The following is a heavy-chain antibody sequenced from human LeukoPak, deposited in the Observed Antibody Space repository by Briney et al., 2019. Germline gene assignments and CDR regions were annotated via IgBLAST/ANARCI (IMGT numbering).Heavy chain of an antibody. CDR1: NYGFTSYG. V-gene: IGHV1-18*01. D-gene: IGHD3-22*01. Sequence: ASVKVSCKASNYGFTSYGFSWVRQAPGQGLEWLGWISTDNGNTDYAQKFQGRVTMITDTSTRTADMELRSLRSDDTAVYYCARDLTHRRNYDNSGYQIVSAFWGQGTLVTVSS. CDR2: ISTDNGNT. CDR3: ARDLTHRRNYDNSGYQIVSAF. J-gene: IGHJ4*02.